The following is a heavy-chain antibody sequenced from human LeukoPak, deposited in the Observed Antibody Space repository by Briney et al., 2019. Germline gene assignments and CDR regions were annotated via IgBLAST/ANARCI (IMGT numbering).Heavy chain of an antibody. J-gene: IGHJ4*02. CDR2: IIPIFGTA. Sequence: ASVKVSCKASGGTFSSYAISWVRQAPGQGLEWMGGIIPIFGTANYAQKFQGRVTITADESTSTAYMELSSLRSEDTAVYYCASARRNYDILTGPFDYWGQGTLVTVSS. CDR1: GGTFSSYA. D-gene: IGHD3-9*01. V-gene: IGHV1-69*13. CDR3: ASARRNYDILTGPFDY.